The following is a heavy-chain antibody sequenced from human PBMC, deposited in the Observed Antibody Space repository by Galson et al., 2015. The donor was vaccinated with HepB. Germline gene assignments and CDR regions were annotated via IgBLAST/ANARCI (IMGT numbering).Heavy chain of an antibody. J-gene: IGHJ4*02. CDR2: ISSSSTYT. CDR3: SRVAYSGYGDHSPFDY. Sequence: SLRLSCAASGFTFSDYYMSWIRQAPGKGLEWVSYISSSSTYTNYADSVKGRFTISRDNAKKSLYLQINSLRAEDTAVYYCSRVAYSGYGDHSPFDYWGQGTVVTVSS. V-gene: IGHV3-11*06. CDR1: GFTFSDYY. D-gene: IGHD4-17*01.